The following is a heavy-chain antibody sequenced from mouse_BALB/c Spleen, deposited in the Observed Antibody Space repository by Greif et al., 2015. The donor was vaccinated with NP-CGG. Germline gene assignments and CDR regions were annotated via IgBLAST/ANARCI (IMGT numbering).Heavy chain of an antibody. CDR1: GYTFTSSW. CDR3: ARMITTSYFDY. J-gene: IGHJ2*01. D-gene: IGHD2-4*01. CDR2: IHPNSGNT. V-gene: IGHV1S130*01. Sequence: VQLQQSGSVLVRPGASVKLSCKASGYTFTSSWMHWAKQRPGQGLEWIGEIHPNSGNTNYNEKFKGKATLTVDTSSSTAYVDLSSLTSEDSAVYYCARMITTSYFDYWGQGTTLTVSS.